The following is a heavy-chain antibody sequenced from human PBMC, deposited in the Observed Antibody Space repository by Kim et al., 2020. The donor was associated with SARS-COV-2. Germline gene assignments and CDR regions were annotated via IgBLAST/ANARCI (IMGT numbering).Heavy chain of an antibody. Sequence: GGSLRLSCAASGFTFSSYAMHWVRQAPGKGLEWVAVISYDGSNKYYADSVKGRFTISRDNSKNTLYLQMNSLRAEDTAVYYCARDRDTYYYDSSSGPGYWGQGTLVTVSS. CDR2: ISYDGSNK. CDR1: GFTFSSYA. V-gene: IGHV3-30-3*01. J-gene: IGHJ4*02. D-gene: IGHD3-22*01. CDR3: ARDRDTYYYDSSSGPGY.